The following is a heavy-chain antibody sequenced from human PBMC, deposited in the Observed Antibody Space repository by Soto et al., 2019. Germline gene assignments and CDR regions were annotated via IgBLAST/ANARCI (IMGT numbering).Heavy chain of an antibody. CDR2: THHSGST. CDR1: GGSISSYY. CDR3: ARAITMIGVNWFDP. D-gene: IGHD3-22*01. Sequence: PSETLSLTCTVSGGSISSYYWSWIRQPPGKGLEWIGDTHHSGSTNYNPSLKSRVTISVDTSKNQFSLKLSSVTAADTAVYYCARAITMIGVNWFDPWGQGTLVTVS. J-gene: IGHJ5*02. V-gene: IGHV4-59*12.